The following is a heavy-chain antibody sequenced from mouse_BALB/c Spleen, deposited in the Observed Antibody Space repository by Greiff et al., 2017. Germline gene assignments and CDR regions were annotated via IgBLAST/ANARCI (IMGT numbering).Heavy chain of an antibody. CDR2: ISSGSSTI. CDR1: GFTFSSFG. CDR3: ARSDLRY. J-gene: IGHJ4*01. Sequence: EVQLVESGGGLVQPGGSRKLSCAASGFTFSSFGMHWVCQAPEKGLEWVAYISSGSSTIYYADTVKGRFTISRDNPKNTLFLQMTSLRSEDTAMYYCARSDLRYWGQGTSVTVSS. V-gene: IGHV5-17*02.